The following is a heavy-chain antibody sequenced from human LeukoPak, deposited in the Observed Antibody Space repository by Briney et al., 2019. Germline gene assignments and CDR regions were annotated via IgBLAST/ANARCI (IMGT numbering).Heavy chain of an antibody. Sequence: PSETLSLTCAVYGGSFSGYYWSWIRQPPGKGLEWIGEINHSGSTNYNPSLKSRVTISVDTSKNQFSLKLSSVTAADTAVYYCARFSSSWYPFAEYFQHWGQGTLVTVSS. J-gene: IGHJ1*01. CDR3: ARFSSSWYPFAEYFQH. CDR2: INHSGST. V-gene: IGHV4-34*01. D-gene: IGHD6-13*01. CDR1: GGSFSGYY.